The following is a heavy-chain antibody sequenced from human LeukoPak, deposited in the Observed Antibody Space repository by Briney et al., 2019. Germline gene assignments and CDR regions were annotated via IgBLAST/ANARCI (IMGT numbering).Heavy chain of an antibody. V-gene: IGHV1-8*03. CDR3: ARAAGTSYYYYYYMDV. D-gene: IGHD6-13*01. J-gene: IGHJ6*03. CDR2: MNPNSGNT. CDR1: GYTFTNYG. Sequence: ASVKVSCKASGYTFTNYGISCVRQAPGQGLEWMGWMNPNSGNTGYAQKFQGRVTITRNTSISTAYMELSSLRSEDTAVYYCARAAGTSYYYYYYMDVWGKGTTVTVSS.